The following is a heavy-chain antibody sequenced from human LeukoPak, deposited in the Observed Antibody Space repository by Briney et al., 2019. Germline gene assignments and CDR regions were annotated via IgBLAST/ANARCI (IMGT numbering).Heavy chain of an antibody. D-gene: IGHD3-10*01. V-gene: IGHV3-7*01. CDR3: ARVSSYGSGSYYNPWIDY. CDR2: IKQDGNEK. Sequence: GGSLRLSCAASGFTFSTYWMSWVRQAPGKGLEWVANIKQDGNEKYYVDSVKGRFTISRDNAENSLYLQMNSLRAEDTAVYYCARVSSYGSGSYYNPWIDYWGQGTLVTVSS. J-gene: IGHJ4*02. CDR1: GFTFSTYW.